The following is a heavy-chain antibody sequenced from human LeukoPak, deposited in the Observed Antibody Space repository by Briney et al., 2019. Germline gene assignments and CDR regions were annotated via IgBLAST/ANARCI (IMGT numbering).Heavy chain of an antibody. CDR1: GYTFTSYD. Sequence: ASVKVSCKASGYTFTSYDINWVRQATGQGLEWMGWMNPNSGNTGYAQKFQGRVTMTRNTSISTAYMELSSLRSEDTAVYYCARGTLGDYYDSSGSDYWGQGTLVTVSS. D-gene: IGHD3-22*01. V-gene: IGHV1-8*01. J-gene: IGHJ4*02. CDR2: MNPNSGNT. CDR3: ARGTLGDYYDSSGSDY.